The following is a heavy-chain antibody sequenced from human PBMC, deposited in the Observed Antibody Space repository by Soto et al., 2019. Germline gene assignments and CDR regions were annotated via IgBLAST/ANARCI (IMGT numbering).Heavy chain of an antibody. Sequence: GGSLRLSCAASGFTFSISAMSWVRQAPGKGLEWVSTISPSVVYYTDSVKGRFTISRDNSKNTLYLQMNSLRVEDTAIYYCARLTTSWGQGELGNGSA. D-gene: IGHD1-1*01. V-gene: IGHV3-23*01. CDR2: ISPSVV. CDR3: ARLTTS. J-gene: IGHJ5*02. CDR1: GFTFSISA.